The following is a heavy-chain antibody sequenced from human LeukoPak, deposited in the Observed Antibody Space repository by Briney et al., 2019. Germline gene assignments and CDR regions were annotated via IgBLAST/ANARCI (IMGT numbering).Heavy chain of an antibody. Sequence: ASVKVSCKASGYTFTSYGISWVRQAPGQGLEWMGWISAYNGNTNYAQKLQGRVTMTTDTSTSTAYMELRSLRSDDTAVYYCALTTTPCMVGSSWYCYFDYWGQGTLVTVSS. J-gene: IGHJ4*02. D-gene: IGHD6-13*01. CDR2: ISAYNGNT. V-gene: IGHV1-18*01. CDR1: GYTFTSYG. CDR3: ALTTTPCMVGSSWYCYFDY.